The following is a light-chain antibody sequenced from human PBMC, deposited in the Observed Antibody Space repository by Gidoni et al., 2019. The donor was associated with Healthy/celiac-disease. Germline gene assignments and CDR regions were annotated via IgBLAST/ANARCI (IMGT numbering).Light chain of an antibody. V-gene: IGKV1-39*01. J-gene: IGKJ4*01. CDR2: AAS. CDR3: QQSYSTPPLT. CDR1: QSISSY. Sequence: DIQMTQAPSSLSASVGDRVTITCRASQSISSYLNWYQQKPGKAPKLLIYAASSLQSGVPSRFSGSGSGTDFTLTISSLQPEDFATYYCQQSYSTPPLTFXGXTQVEIK.